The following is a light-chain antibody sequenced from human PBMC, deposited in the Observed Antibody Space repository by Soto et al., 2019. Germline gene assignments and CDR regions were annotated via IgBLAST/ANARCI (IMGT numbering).Light chain of an antibody. Sequence: QSALTQPASVSGSPGQSITISCTGTSSDVGSYNLVSWYQQHPGKAPKLMIYEGSKRPSGVSNRFSGSKSGNTASLTISGLQAEDEADYYCCLYAGSSSHVVFGGGTKVTVL. CDR2: EGS. J-gene: IGLJ2*01. CDR3: CLYAGSSSHVV. V-gene: IGLV2-23*01. CDR1: SSDVGSYNL.